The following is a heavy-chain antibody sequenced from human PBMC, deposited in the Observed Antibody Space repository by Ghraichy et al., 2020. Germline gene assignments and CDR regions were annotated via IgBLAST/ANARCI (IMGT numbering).Heavy chain of an antibody. V-gene: IGHV4-34*01. J-gene: IGHJ4*02. D-gene: IGHD3-10*01. CDR3: VVGSSYYFDY. Sequence: SETLSFTCAVYGGSFSGYYWSWIRQPPGKGLEWIGEINHSGSTNYNPSLKSRVTISVDTSKNQFSLKLSSVTAADTAVYYCVVGSSYYFDYWGQGTLVTVSS. CDR1: GGSFSGYY. CDR2: INHSGST.